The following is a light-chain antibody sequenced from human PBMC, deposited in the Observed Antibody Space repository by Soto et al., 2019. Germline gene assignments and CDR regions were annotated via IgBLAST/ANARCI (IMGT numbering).Light chain of an antibody. CDR1: SSDVGGYNY. J-gene: IGLJ3*02. CDR2: EVS. V-gene: IGLV2-14*01. CDR3: SAYTSRSTLV. Sequence: QSALTQPASVSGSPGQSITISCTGTSSDVGGYNYVSWYQQHPGTAPKLIIYEVSNRPSGVSNRFSGSKSGNTASLTISGLQAEDEADYYCSAYTSRSTLVFGSGTKLTVL.